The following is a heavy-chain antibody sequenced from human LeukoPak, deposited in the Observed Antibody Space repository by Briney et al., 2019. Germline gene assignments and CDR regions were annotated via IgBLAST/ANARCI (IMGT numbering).Heavy chain of an antibody. D-gene: IGHD1/OR15-1a*01. Sequence: RGESLKISCQGSGYIFTSYWIGWVRQVPEKGLEWMGIIYPGDSDTRYSPSFQGQVTISADKSINTPYLQWSSLKASDTAMYFCATSESQTKFDYWGQGTQVIVSS. V-gene: IGHV5-51*01. J-gene: IGHJ4*02. CDR3: ATSESQTKFDY. CDR1: GYIFTSYW. CDR2: IYPGDSDT.